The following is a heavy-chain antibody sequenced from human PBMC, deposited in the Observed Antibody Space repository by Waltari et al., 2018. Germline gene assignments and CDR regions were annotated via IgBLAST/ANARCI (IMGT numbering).Heavy chain of an antibody. V-gene: IGHV3-53*01. J-gene: IGHJ4*02. D-gene: IGHD1-1*01. CDR2: LYSGGGT. CDR1: GFSVTRNY. CDR3: ARLKQLVYYFDS. Sequence: EVQLVESGGGLIRPGGSLRLSCAVSGFSVTRNYLTWLRQAPGKGLEWVAVLYSGGGTYYTDSVKGRFTISRDNSNNTLDLQMTGLRADDTAVYFCARLKQLVYYFDSWGQGTQVTVSS.